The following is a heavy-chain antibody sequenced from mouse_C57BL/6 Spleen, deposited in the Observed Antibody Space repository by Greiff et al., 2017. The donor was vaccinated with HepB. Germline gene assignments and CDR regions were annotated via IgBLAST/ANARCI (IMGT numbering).Heavy chain of an antibody. V-gene: IGHV1-52*01. CDR3: ARVHYGSSYEGWFAY. CDR1: GYTFTSYW. J-gene: IGHJ3*01. CDR2: IDPSDSET. Sequence: QVQLQQPGAELVRPGSSVKLSCKASGYTFTSYWMHWVKQRPIQGLEWIGNIDPSDSETHYNQKFKDKATLTVDKSSSTAYMQLSSLTSEDSAVYYWARVHYGSSYEGWFAYWGQGTLVTVSA. D-gene: IGHD1-1*01.